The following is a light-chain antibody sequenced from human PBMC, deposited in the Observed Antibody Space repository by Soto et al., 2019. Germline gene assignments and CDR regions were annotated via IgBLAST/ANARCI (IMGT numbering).Light chain of an antibody. CDR2: DVS. Sequence: IQMTQTPSTLSASVGDRVTITCRASQSVSSWLAWYQQTPGKAPKLLIYDVSNLQFGIPSRFSGSGSETEFTLTISGLQPDDFATYYCQQYTTFSPTFGQGTKLDI. CDR1: QSVSSW. V-gene: IGKV1-5*01. J-gene: IGKJ2*01. CDR3: QQYTTFSPT.